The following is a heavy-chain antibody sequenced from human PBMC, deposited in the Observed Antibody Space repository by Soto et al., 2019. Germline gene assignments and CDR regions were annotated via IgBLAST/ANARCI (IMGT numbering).Heavy chain of an antibody. J-gene: IGHJ4*02. CDR3: ARDFDY. Sequence: EVQLVESEGGLVQPGGSLRLSCAASGFTFSSYSMNWVRQAPGKGLEWVSYISSSSSTIYYADSVKGRFTISRDNAKNSLYLQMNSLRAEDTAVYYCARDFDYWGQGTLVTVSS. CDR2: ISSSSSTI. CDR1: GFTFSSYS. V-gene: IGHV3-48*01.